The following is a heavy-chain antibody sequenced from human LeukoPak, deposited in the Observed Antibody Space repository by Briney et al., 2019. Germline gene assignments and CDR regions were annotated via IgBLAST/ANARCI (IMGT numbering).Heavy chain of an antibody. V-gene: IGHV4-39*01. D-gene: IGHD4-17*01. Sequence: SETLSLTCTVSGGSISSSSYYWGWIRQPPGKGLEWIGSIYYSGTTYYNPSLKSRVTISENTSKNQFSLKLSCVTAADTAVYYCARLATVIDYYYYYYMDVWGEGNTVTISS. J-gene: IGHJ6*03. CDR3: ARLATVIDYYYYYYMDV. CDR1: GGSISSSSYY. CDR2: IYYSGTT.